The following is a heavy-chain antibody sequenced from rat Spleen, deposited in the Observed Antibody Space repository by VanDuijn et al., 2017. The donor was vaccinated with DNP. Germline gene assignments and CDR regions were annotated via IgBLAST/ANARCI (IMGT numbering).Heavy chain of an antibody. CDR3: ARSGYFDY. Sequence: EVQLVESGGGLVQPGRSLKLSCAASGFTFSDYYMAWVRQAPTKGLEWVAYISYDGEKTYYGDSVKGRFTISRDNAKSTLYLQMNSLRSEDMATYYCARSGYFDYWGRGVMVTVSS. CDR1: GFTFSDYY. J-gene: IGHJ2*01. D-gene: IGHD4-3*01. CDR2: ISYDGEKT. V-gene: IGHV5-22*01.